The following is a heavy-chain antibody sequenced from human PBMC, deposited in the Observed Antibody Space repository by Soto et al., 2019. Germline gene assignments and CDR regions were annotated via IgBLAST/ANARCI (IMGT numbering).Heavy chain of an antibody. CDR2: INPNSGGT. CDR3: ARGHGYSSSWFQNYYYYGMDV. V-gene: IGHV1-2*04. J-gene: IGHJ6*02. D-gene: IGHD6-13*01. CDR1: GYTFTCYY. Sequence: ASVRGYLQASGYTFTCYYMHWVRQAPGQGLKGMGWINPNSGGTNYAQKFQGWVTMTRDTSISTAYMELSRLRSDDTAVYYCARGHGYSSSWFQNYYYYGMDVWGQGTKVTVSS.